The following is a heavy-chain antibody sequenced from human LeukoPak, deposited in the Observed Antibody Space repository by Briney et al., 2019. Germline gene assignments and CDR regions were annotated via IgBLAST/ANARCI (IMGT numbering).Heavy chain of an antibody. CDR3: VRGIDTTGCFNY. D-gene: IGHD3-22*01. Sequence: ASVKVSCKASGGTFSSYAISWVRQAPGQGLEWMGWIDTNTGSPTYAQGLTGRFVFSLDTSVSTAFLQINSLKAEDTALYYCVRGIDTTGCFNYWGQGTLVTVSS. V-gene: IGHV7-4-1*02. J-gene: IGHJ4*02. CDR2: IDTNTGSP. CDR1: GGTFSSYA.